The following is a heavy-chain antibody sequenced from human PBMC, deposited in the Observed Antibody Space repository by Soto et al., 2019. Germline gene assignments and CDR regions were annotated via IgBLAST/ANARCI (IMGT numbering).Heavy chain of an antibody. CDR1: GFTFSGYA. D-gene: IGHD3-3*01. CDR3: AKTVCWNGDYNGFDY. Sequence: PGGSLRLSCAASGFTFSGYAVTWVRQAPGKGLEWVSSISGSGTSTHYADSVKGRFTISRNNSNKTLYLQMNSLRAEDTAVYYCAKTVCWNGDYNGFDYWGHGPRVTVSS. J-gene: IGHJ4*01. V-gene: IGHV3-23*01. CDR2: ISGSGTST.